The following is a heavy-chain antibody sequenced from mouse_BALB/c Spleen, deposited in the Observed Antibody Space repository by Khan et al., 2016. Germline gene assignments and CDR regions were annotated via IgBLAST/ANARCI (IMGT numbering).Heavy chain of an antibody. CDR1: GFTFTDNT. V-gene: IGHV1-62-2*01. D-gene: IGHD1-2*01. Sequence: VHLKASGAELVKPGASVKLSCKASGFTFTDNTIHWVKQQSGQGLEWIGWFYPGGVSIKYTENFKDKATLTADKSSSTVSMVLSRLTSDDSAVYLCVRHECTTAPCAYWGQGTRVTVST. CDR2: FYPGGVSI. J-gene: IGHJ3*01. CDR3: VRHECTTAPCAY.